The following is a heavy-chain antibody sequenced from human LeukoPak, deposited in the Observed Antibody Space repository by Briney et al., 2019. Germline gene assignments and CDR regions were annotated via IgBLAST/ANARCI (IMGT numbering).Heavy chain of an antibody. CDR1: GYTFTSYG. V-gene: IGHV1-18*01. J-gene: IGHJ5*02. Sequence: ASVKVSCKASGYTFTSYGISWVRQAPGQGLEWMGWISAYNGNTNYAQKLQGRVTMTTDTSTSTAYMELRSLRSDDTAVYYCAREARGYMITFGGVSRFDPWGQGTLVTVSS. CDR2: ISAYNGNT. CDR3: AREARGYMITFGGVSRFDP. D-gene: IGHD3-16*01.